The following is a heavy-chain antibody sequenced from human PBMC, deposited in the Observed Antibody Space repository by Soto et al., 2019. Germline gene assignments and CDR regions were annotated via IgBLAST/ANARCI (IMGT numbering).Heavy chain of an antibody. CDR3: AKDSGGSGLVDY. CDR2: ISYDGSNK. V-gene: IGHV3-30*18. D-gene: IGHD2-15*01. Sequence: GGSLRLSCAASGFTFSSYGMHWVRQAPGKGLEWVAVISYDGSNKYYADSVKGRFTISRDNSKNTLYLQMNSLRAEDTAVYYCAKDSGGSGLVDYWGQGTLVTVSS. J-gene: IGHJ4*02. CDR1: GFTFSSYG.